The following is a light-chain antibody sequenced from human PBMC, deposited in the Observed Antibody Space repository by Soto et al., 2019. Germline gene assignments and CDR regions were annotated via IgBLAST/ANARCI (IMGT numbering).Light chain of an antibody. J-gene: IGKJ5*01. CDR3: QQYENLPT. CDR1: QNTNNY. CDR2: HAS. V-gene: IGKV1-33*01. Sequence: DIQMTQSPSSLSASVGDRVTITCQASQNTNNYLNWYQQKPGRAPKLLIYHASNLEAGVPSRFRGSGSGTDFTFTISRLQPEDIATYYCQQYENLPTFGQGTRLEIK.